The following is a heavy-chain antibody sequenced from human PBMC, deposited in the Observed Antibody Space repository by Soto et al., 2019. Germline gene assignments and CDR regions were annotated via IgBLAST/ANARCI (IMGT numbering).Heavy chain of an antibody. D-gene: IGHD1-26*01. CDR2: IYWDDSK. Sequence: QITLKESGPTLVKPTQTLTLTCTFSGFSLTTDRVGVGWIRQPPGEALEWLAVIYWDDSKTYRPSLESRLTITKDTSKTPVALTMTNMDSLDTATYYCEHAYGGRSLYWGQGTLVTVSS. J-gene: IGHJ4*02. V-gene: IGHV2-5*02. CDR3: EHAYGGRSLY. CDR1: GFSLTTDRVG.